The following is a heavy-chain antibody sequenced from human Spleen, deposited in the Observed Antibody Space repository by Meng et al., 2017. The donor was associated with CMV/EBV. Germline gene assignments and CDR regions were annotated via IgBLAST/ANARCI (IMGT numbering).Heavy chain of an antibody. D-gene: IGHD5-12*01. Sequence: GESLKISCAASGFTFSGYSMNWVRRAPGKGLEWVSSISSSSSYIYYADSVKGRFTISRDNAKNSLYLQMNSLRAEDTAVYYCARDSGGYSGYDAFSYYYGMDVWGQGTTVTVSS. CDR3: ARDSGGYSGYDAFSYYYGMDV. CDR2: ISSSSSYI. CDR1: GFTFSGYS. V-gene: IGHV3-21*01. J-gene: IGHJ6*02.